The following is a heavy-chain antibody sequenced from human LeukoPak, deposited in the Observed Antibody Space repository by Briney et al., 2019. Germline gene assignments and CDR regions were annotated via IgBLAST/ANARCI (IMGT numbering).Heavy chain of an antibody. CDR1: GFTFSSYS. D-gene: IGHD3-22*01. CDR2: ISSSSSYI. J-gene: IGHJ4*02. CDR3: AKGGPEYYYDSSGPYYFDY. Sequence: GGSLRLSCAASGFTFSSYSMNWVRQAPGKGLEWVSSISSSSSYIYYADSVKGRFTISRDNAKNSLYLQMNSLRAEDTAVYYCAKGGPEYYYDSSGPYYFDYWGQGTLVTVS. V-gene: IGHV3-21*01.